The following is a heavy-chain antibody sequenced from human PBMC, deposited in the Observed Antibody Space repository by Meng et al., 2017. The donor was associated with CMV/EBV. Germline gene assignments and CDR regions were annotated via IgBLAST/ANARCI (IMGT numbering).Heavy chain of an antibody. CDR2: INPSGGST. Sequence: ASVKVSCKASGYTFTSYYMHWVRQAPGQGLEWMGIINPSGGSTSYAQKFQGRVTMTRDTSTSTVYMELSSLRSEDTAVYYCARDSITRPWDYYYGMDVWGQGITVTVSS. J-gene: IGHJ6*02. CDR3: ARDSITRPWDYYYGMDV. D-gene: IGHD3-16*01. V-gene: IGHV1-46*01. CDR1: GYTFTSYY.